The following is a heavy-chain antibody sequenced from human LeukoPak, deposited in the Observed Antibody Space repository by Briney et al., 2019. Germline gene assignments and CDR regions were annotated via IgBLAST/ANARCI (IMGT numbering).Heavy chain of an antibody. CDR1: GGSISSYY. Sequence: SETLSLTCTVSGGSISSYYWSWIRQPAGKGLEWIGRIYTSGSTNYNPSLKSRVTMSVDTSKNQFSLKLSSVTAADTAVYYCAREGADYDFWSGYSARFDPWGQGTLVTVSS. J-gene: IGHJ5*02. D-gene: IGHD3-3*01. CDR3: AREGADYDFWSGYSARFDP. V-gene: IGHV4-4*07. CDR2: IYTSGST.